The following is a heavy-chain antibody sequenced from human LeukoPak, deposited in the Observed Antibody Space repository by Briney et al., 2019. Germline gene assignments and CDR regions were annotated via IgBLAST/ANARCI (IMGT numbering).Heavy chain of an antibody. V-gene: IGHV4-39*01. J-gene: IGHJ5*02. Sequence: SETLFLTCTVSGGSISSSSYYWGWIRQPPGKGLEWIGSIYYSGSTYYNPSLKSRVTISVDTSKNQFSLKLSSVTAADTAVYYCARQWSSSWYSRWFDPWGQGTLVTVSS. D-gene: IGHD6-13*01. CDR2: IYYSGST. CDR1: GGSISSSSYY. CDR3: ARQWSSSWYSRWFDP.